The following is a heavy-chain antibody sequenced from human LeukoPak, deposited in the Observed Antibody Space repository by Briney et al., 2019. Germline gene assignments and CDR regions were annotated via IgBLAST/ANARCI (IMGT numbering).Heavy chain of an antibody. D-gene: IGHD6-19*01. CDR1: ALSALVYA. CDR3: SRAYSTGWLGINDY. V-gene: IGHV3-49*04. CDR2: IRNKANGGTA. Sequence: GGSLSLACTPLALSALVYAMTWVRQAPGKGLEWVGFIRNKANGGTADYAASVKGRFTISRDESKTIGYLQMNRLKTEEVAVYFCSRAYSTGWLGINDYWGQGALVTVSS. J-gene: IGHJ4*02.